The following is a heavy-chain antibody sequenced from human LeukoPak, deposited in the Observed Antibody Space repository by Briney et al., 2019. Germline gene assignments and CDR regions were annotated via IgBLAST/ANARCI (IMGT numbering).Heavy chain of an antibody. J-gene: IGHJ3*02. CDR2: LNAGNGNT. CDR3: ARGGASKAFDI. V-gene: IGHV1-3*01. CDR1: GYTFTSYA. D-gene: IGHD3-16*01. Sequence: ASVKVSCMSSGYTFTSYAMHWVRQAPGQRLEWMGWLNAGNGNTKYSQKFQGRVTITRDTSASTAYMELSSLRSEDTAVYYCARGGASKAFDIWGQGTMVTVSS.